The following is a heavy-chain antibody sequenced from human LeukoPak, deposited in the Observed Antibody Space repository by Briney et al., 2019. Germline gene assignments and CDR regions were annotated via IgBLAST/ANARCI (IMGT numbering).Heavy chain of an antibody. D-gene: IGHD1-26*01. Sequence: GGSLRLSCAASGFTFSSYSMNWVRQAPGKGLEWVSYISSSSSTIYYADSVKGRFTISRDNSKNTLYLQMNSLRAEDTAVYYCAKDQWSFSYFDYWGQGTLVTVSS. CDR3: AKDQWSFSYFDY. CDR1: GFTFSSYS. CDR2: ISSSSSTI. J-gene: IGHJ4*02. V-gene: IGHV3-48*01.